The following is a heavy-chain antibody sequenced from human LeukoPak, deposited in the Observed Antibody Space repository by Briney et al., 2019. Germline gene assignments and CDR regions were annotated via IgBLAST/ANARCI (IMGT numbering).Heavy chain of an antibody. Sequence: SETLSLTCTVSGGSISSGGYYWSWIRQHPGKGLEWIGYIYYSGSTYYNPSLKSRVTISVDTSKNQFTLKLSSVTAADTAVYYCARALAAAGRRYFDYWGQGTLVTVSS. CDR1: GGSISSGGYY. D-gene: IGHD6-13*01. J-gene: IGHJ4*02. CDR2: IYYSGST. V-gene: IGHV4-31*03. CDR3: ARALAAAGRRYFDY.